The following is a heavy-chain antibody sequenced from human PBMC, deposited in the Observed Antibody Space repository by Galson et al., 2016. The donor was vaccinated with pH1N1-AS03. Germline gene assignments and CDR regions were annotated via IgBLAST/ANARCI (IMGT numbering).Heavy chain of an antibody. J-gene: IGHJ3*01. CDR3: ATDRSPSYSGIYYDAFDF. D-gene: IGHD1-26*01. Sequence: SLRLSCAASGFTFGSYWMTWVRQAPGKGLEWVANINNDGTKIHYVDTVEGRFTISRDNAKKALYLQMNDLRVEDTAVYFCATDRSPSYSGIYYDAFDFWGQGTMATVSS. V-gene: IGHV3-7*03. CDR1: GFTFGSYW. CDR2: INNDGTKI.